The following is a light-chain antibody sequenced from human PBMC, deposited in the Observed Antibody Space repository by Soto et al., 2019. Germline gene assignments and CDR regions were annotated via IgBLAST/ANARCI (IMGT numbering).Light chain of an antibody. CDR1: QSISSW. V-gene: IGKV1-5*01. Sequence: DIQIPQSPSTLSASVGDRVTITCRASQSISSWLAWYQQKPGKAPKLLIYDASSLESGGPSRFSGSGSGTEFTLTISSLQPDDFATYYCQQYNSYWTFGQGTKVDIK. J-gene: IGKJ1*01. CDR3: QQYNSYWT. CDR2: DAS.